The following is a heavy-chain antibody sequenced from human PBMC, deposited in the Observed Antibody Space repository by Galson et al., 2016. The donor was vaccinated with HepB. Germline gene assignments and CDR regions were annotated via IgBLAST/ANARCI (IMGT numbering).Heavy chain of an antibody. CDR3: TRELKPSAIDD. V-gene: IGHV3-66*01. J-gene: IGHJ4*02. D-gene: IGHD2-2*01. CDR2: IDNGGNT. CDR1: GFPVSDNF. Sequence: SLRLSCAASGFPVSDNFMSWVRQAPGKGLEWVSFIDNGGNTFYADYGKGRFTPSSDNSKNTLLLQMKSLSADDTAVYYCTRELKPSAIDDWSQGSLVTVSS.